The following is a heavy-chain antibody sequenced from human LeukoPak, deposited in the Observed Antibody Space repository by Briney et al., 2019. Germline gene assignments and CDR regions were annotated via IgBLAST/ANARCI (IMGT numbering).Heavy chain of an antibody. CDR1: GYTFTGYG. CDR2: ISAYNGNT. J-gene: IGHJ4*02. D-gene: IGHD6-13*01. V-gene: IGHV1-18*01. Sequence: ASVKVSCKASGYTFTGYGISWVRQAPGQGLEWMGWISAYNGNTNYAQKLQGRVTMTTDTSTSTAYMELRSLRSDDTAVYYCARVWYPGIAAAGTGAGYWGQGTLVTVSS. CDR3: ARVWYPGIAAAGTGAGY.